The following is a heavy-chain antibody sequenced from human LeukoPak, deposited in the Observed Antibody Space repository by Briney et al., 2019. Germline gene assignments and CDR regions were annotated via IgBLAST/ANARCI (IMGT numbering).Heavy chain of an antibody. V-gene: IGHV4-30-4*08. Sequence: KTSKTLSLTCTVSGGSISSGDYYWSWIRQPPGKGLGWIGYIYYSGSTYYNPSLKSRVTISVDTSKNQFSLKLSSVTAADTAVYYCARDHGYCSSTSCWSVNWFDPWGQGTLVTVSS. J-gene: IGHJ5*02. CDR1: GGSISSGDYY. CDR3: ARDHGYCSSTSCWSVNWFDP. D-gene: IGHD2-2*01. CDR2: IYYSGST.